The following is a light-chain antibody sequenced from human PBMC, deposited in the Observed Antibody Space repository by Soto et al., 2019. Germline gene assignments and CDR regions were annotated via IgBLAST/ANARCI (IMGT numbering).Light chain of an antibody. CDR1: RSISRW. J-gene: IGKJ1*01. CDR2: DAS. Sequence: DIQMTQSPSSLSASIGDRVTITCRASRSISRWLAWYQQKPGTAPKLLMFDASSLESGVPSRFSGSGSGTEFTLTISSLQPDDFATYYCQQYISYSRTFGQGTKVDIK. V-gene: IGKV1-5*01. CDR3: QQYISYSRT.